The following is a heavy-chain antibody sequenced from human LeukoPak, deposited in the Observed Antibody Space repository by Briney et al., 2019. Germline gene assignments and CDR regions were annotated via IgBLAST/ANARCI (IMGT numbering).Heavy chain of an antibody. CDR3: ASNKLPDY. J-gene: IGHJ4*02. CDR1: GFTLSSYS. Sequence: PGGSLRLSCAASGFTLSSYSMNWVRQAPGKGLEWVSSISSSSSYIYYADSVKGRFTISRDNAKNSLYLQMNSLRAEDTVVYYCASNKLPDYWGQGTLVTVSS. V-gene: IGHV3-21*01. D-gene: IGHD2-15*01. CDR2: ISSSSSYI.